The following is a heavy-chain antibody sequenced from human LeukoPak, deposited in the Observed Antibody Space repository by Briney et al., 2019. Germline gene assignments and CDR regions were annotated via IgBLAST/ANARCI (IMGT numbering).Heavy chain of an antibody. CDR1: GFTFSSYW. J-gene: IGHJ4*02. V-gene: IGHV3-7*01. Sequence: GGSLRLSCAASGFTFSSYWMSWVRQAPGKGLEWVANIKQDGSEKYYVDSVKGRFTISRDNAKNSLYLQMNSLRAEDTAVYYCARGRAAKGYYFDYWGQGTLVTVSS. CDR2: IKQDGSEK. CDR3: ARGRAAKGYYFDY.